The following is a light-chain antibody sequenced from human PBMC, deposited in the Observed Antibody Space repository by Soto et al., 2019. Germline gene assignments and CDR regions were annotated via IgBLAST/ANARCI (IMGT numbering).Light chain of an antibody. V-gene: IGLV2-8*01. J-gene: IGLJ1*01. CDR3: SSHAGSKRV. CDR1: SSDVGAYNY. CDR2: EVS. Sequence: QSVLTQPLSATGSPGQSVTISCTGTSSDVGAYNYVSWYQQHPGKAPKLVIYEVSKRPSGVPDRFSGSKSGNTASLTVSGLQAEDEADYYCSSHAGSKRVFGTGTKVTVL.